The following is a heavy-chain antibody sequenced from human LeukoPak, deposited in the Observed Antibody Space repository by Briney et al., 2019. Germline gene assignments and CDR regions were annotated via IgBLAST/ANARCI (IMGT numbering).Heavy chain of an antibody. Sequence: SETLSLTCTVSGGSVSSGGFYWTWIRQPPGKGLEWIGYIYYSGSTNYIPSLRSRLTISVDTSKNQFSLKLSSVTAADTAVYYCARHEKWELPRGAFDIWGQGTMVTVSS. CDR2: IYYSGST. J-gene: IGHJ3*02. CDR3: ARHEKWELPRGAFDI. D-gene: IGHD1-26*01. CDR1: GGSVSSGGFY. V-gene: IGHV4-61*08.